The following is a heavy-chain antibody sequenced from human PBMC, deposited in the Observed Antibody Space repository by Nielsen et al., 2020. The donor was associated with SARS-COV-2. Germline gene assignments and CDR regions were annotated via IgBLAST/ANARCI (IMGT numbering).Heavy chain of an antibody. CDR3: ARHRVSGYDILTGYYKDNWFDP. V-gene: IGHV4-39*01. J-gene: IGHJ5*02. D-gene: IGHD3-9*01. Sequence: WIRQPPGKGLEWIGSFFYSGSTYYHPSLRSRVTISVDTSKAQFSLKLNSVTAADTAVYYCARHRVSGYDILTGYYKDNWFDPWGQGTLVTVSS. CDR2: FFYSGST.